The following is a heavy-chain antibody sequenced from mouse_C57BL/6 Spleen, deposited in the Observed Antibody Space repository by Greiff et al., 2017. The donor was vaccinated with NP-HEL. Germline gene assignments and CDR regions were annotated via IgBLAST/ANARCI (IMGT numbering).Heavy chain of an antibody. V-gene: IGHV1-81*01. CDR1: GYTFTSYG. CDR3: AWHTIVTTRAY. CDR2: IYPRSGNT. Sequence: QVQLQQSGAELARPGASVKLSCKASGYTFTSYGISWVKQRTGQGLEWIGEIYPRSGNTYYNEKFKGKATLTADKSSSTAYMELRSRTSEDSAVYVGAWHTIVTTRAYWGQGTLVTVSA. J-gene: IGHJ3*01. D-gene: IGHD2-12*01.